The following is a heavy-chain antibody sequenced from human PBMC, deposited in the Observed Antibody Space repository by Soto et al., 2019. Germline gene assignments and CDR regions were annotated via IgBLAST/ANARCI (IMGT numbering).Heavy chain of an antibody. Sequence: ASVKVSCKASGYTFTSYGISWVRQAPGQGLEWMGWISAYNGNTNYAQKLQGRVTMTTDTSTSTAYMELSSLRSDDTAVYYCARDSRYFDWLFNGMDVWGQGTTVTVSS. D-gene: IGHD3-9*01. CDR1: GYTFTSYG. V-gene: IGHV1-18*04. CDR2: ISAYNGNT. J-gene: IGHJ6*02. CDR3: ARDSRYFDWLFNGMDV.